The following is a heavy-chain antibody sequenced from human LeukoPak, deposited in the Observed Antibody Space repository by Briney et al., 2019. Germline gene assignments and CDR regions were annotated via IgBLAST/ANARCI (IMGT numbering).Heavy chain of an antibody. CDR3: ARDTDDYGESHYFDY. CDR1: GDSVSGNSAA. D-gene: IGHD4-17*01. V-gene: IGHV6-1*01. Sequence: SQTLSLTCAISGDSVSGNSAAWNWIRQSPSRGLEWLGRTYYRSKWYNDYALSVKSRITINPDTSKNQFSLQLNSVTPEDTAVYYCARDTDDYGESHYFDYWGQGTLVTVSS. CDR2: TYYRSKWYN. J-gene: IGHJ4*02.